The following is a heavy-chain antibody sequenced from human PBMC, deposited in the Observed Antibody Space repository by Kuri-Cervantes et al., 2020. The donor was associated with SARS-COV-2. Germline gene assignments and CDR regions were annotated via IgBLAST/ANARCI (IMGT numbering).Heavy chain of an antibody. D-gene: IGHD3/OR15-3a*01. V-gene: IGHV1-2*02. J-gene: IGHJ3*02. CDR3: ARVDWATPRGPFDM. CDR1: GYTFTGYY. CDR2: INPNSGGT. Sequence: ASVKVYCRASGYTFTGYYMHWVRQAPGQGLEWMGWINPNSGGTNYAQKFQGRVTMTRDTSISTAYMELSRLRSDDTAVYYCARVDWATPRGPFDMWGQGTLVTVSS.